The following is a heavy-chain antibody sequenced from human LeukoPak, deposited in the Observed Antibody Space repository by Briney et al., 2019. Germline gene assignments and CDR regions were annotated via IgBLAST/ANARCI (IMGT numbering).Heavy chain of an antibody. J-gene: IGHJ4*02. D-gene: IGHD3-10*01. CDR1: GYTFTSYG. CDR3: ARAPRLLWFGELPPNFDY. CDR2: ISAYNGNT. Sequence: ASVKVSCKASGYTFTSYGISWVRQAPGQGLEWMGWISAYNGNTNYAQELQGRVTMTTDTSTSTAYMELRSLRSDDTAVYYCARAPRLLWFGELPPNFDYWGQGTLVTVSS. V-gene: IGHV1-18*01.